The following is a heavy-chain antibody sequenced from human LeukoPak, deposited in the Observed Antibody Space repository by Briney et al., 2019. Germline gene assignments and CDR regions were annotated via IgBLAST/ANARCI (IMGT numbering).Heavy chain of an antibody. CDR1: GFTFSTYV. J-gene: IGHJ4*02. D-gene: IGHD1-1*01. V-gene: IGHV3-23*01. CDR2: ISGSGGST. CDR3: AKGNWRYFDY. Sequence: GGSLRLSCAASGFTFSTYVMSWVRQAPGKGLEWVSAISGSGGSTYYADSVKGRFTISRGNSKNKLYLQMNSLGADDTAVYYCAKGNWRYFDYWGQGTLVTVSS.